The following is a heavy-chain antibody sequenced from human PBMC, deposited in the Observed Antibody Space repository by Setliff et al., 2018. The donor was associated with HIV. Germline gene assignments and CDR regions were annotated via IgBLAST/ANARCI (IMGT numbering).Heavy chain of an antibody. J-gene: IGHJ3*02. Sequence: SETQSLTCSVSGVSIVSGGFYFSWIRHHPGKGLEWIGTVYYTGKTYYNPSLQSRLTMSADTSKNQLYLKINSVTAADTAVYFCARDLHANYHVVDIWGPGTMVTVSS. CDR3: ARDLHANYHVVDI. CDR2: VYYTGKT. CDR1: GVSIVSGGFY. V-gene: IGHV4-31*03. D-gene: IGHD2-15*01.